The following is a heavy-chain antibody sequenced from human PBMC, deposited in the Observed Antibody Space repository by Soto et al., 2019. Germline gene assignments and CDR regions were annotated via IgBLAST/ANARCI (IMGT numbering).Heavy chain of an antibody. V-gene: IGHV4-30-4*01. D-gene: IGHD1-1*01. CDR1: GASISSDDYY. Sequence: SETLSLTCSISGASISSDDYYWSWFRQPPGKGLEWIGYISYSGSTYHNPSLKSRITISVDTSKTQFSLILSSVTAADTAVFYCARYVNNHYRMDFWGQGTTVTVSS. J-gene: IGHJ6*02. CDR3: ARYVNNHYRMDF. CDR2: ISYSGST.